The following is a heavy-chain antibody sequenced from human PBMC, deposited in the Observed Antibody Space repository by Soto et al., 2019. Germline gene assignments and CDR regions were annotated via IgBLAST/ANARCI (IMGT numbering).Heavy chain of an antibody. D-gene: IGHD6-19*01. CDR2: IIPILGIA. CDR1: GGTFSSYT. Sequence: QVQLVQSGAEVKKPGSSVKVSCKASGGTFSSYTISWVRQAPGQGLEWMGRIIPILGIANYAQKFQGRVTITAEKSTSTAYMELSSLRSEDTAVYYCARGYSSGWAYNAFDIWGQGTMVTVSS. V-gene: IGHV1-69*02. CDR3: ARGYSSGWAYNAFDI. J-gene: IGHJ3*02.